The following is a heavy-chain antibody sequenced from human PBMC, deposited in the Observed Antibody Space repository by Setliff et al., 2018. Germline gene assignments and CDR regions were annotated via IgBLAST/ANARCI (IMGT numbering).Heavy chain of an antibody. V-gene: IGHV4-39*01. J-gene: IGHJ4*02. D-gene: IGHD1-1*01. CDR2: IYSGGTT. Sequence: PSETLSLTCKVSGDSMNSGVYYWAWIRQPPGKGLEWIGRIYSGGTTYYTSSLKSRVTISVATSKSQFSLRLNSVTAADTAVDYCARTGTYRYFDYWGRGTLVTVSS. CDR3: ARTGTYRYFDY. CDR1: GDSMNSGVYY.